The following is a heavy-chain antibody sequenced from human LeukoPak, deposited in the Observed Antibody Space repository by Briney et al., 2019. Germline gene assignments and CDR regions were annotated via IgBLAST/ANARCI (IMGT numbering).Heavy chain of an antibody. J-gene: IGHJ4*02. CDR3: ARQTWYYDILTGYYVRYFDY. D-gene: IGHD3-9*01. CDR1: GYPISSGYY. CDR2: IYHSGST. Sequence: SDTLSLTCAVSGYPISSGYYWGWIRQPPGKGLEWIGSIYHSGSTYYNPSLKSRVTISVDTSKNQFSLKLSSVTAADTAVYYCARQTWYYDILTGYYVRYFDYWGQGTLVTVSS. V-gene: IGHV4-38-2*01.